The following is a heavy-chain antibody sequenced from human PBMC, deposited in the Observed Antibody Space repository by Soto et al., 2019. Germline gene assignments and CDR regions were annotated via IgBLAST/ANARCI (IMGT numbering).Heavy chain of an antibody. CDR1: GGSISSYY. D-gene: IGHD6-13*01. V-gene: IGHV4-4*07. J-gene: IGHJ4*02. CDR2: IYTSGST. Sequence: SETLSLTSTVSGGSISSYYWSWIRQPAGKGLEWIGRIYTSGSTNYNPSLKSRVTMSVDTSKNQFSLKLSSVTAADTAVYYCARESEQQLASLFAYWGQRTPVTVSS. CDR3: ARESEQQLASLFAY.